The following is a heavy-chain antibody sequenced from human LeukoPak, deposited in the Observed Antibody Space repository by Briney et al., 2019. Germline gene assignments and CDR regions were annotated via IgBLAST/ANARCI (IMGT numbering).Heavy chain of an antibody. CDR3: ARDWTTTKGYFDN. J-gene: IGHJ4*02. CDR1: GYTFSSHG. CDR2: ISGYNDNT. V-gene: IGHV1-18*01. D-gene: IGHD3/OR15-3a*01. Sequence: GASVKVSCKTSGYTFSSHGISWVRQAPGQGLEWVGWISGYNDNTDYVEKFQGRVTMTTDPSTSTAYMELRSLRSDDTAVYYCARDWTTTKGYFDNWGQGTLVTVSS.